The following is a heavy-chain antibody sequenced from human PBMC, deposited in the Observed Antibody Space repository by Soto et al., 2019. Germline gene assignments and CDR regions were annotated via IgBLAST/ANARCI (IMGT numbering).Heavy chain of an antibody. D-gene: IGHD3-16*01. CDR3: PRVRYLAVSTHDYYYYAMEG. J-gene: IGHJ6*02. CDR2: TYWDEDT. CDR1: GFSRTTEGEG. Sequence: QISLKESGPTLVKPTQTLTLTCTFSGFSRTTEGEGVGWFRQSPGKALEWLGFTYWDEDTRYNSILKSRLTFPRNSSKTRLVFTMTSRDRIDTGTYYCPRVRYLAVSTHDYYYYAMEGWGQGTTVTVSS. V-gene: IGHV2-5*02.